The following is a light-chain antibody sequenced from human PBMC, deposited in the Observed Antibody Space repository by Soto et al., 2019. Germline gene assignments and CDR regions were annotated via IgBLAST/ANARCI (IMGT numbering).Light chain of an antibody. Sequence: DIVVTQSPDSRAVSLGERATINCKSSQSVLYSSNNKNYLAWYQQKPGQPPKLLIYWASTRESGIPGRFSGSGSGTDFTLTISSLQAEDVAVYYCQQYYGTPFTFGPGTKVGIK. V-gene: IGKV4-1*01. J-gene: IGKJ3*01. CDR2: WAS. CDR3: QQYYGTPFT. CDR1: QSVLYSSNNKNY.